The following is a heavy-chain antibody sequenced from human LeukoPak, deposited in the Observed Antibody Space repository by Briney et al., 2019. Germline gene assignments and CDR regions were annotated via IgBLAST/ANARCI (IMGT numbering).Heavy chain of an antibody. CDR1: GGSISSYY. D-gene: IGHD3-22*01. J-gene: IGHJ4*02. V-gene: IGHV4-59*01. CDR3: ARAMDYYDSRGYYYGYFDY. Sequence: SETLSLTCTVSGGSISSYYWSWIRQPPGKGLEWIGYIYYSGSTNYNPSLKSRVTISVDTSKNQFSLKLSSVTAADTAVYYCARAMDYYDSRGYYYGYFDYWGQGTLVTVSS. CDR2: IYYSGST.